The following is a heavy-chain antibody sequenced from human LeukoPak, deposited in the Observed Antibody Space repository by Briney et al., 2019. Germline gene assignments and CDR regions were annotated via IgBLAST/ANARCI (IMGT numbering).Heavy chain of an antibody. J-gene: IGHJ4*02. CDR3: ARDERLLSFLK. CDR2: INERGTDS. V-gene: IGHV3-74*03. CDR1: GFTFSGHW. D-gene: IGHD3-3*01. Sequence: GGSLRLSCTASGFTFSGHWIHWVRQPPGMGLVWVSRINERGTDSMYAESVKGRFTISRDNAKNTVYLQMNSLRAEDTAVYYCARDERLLSFLKWGQGTLVTVSS.